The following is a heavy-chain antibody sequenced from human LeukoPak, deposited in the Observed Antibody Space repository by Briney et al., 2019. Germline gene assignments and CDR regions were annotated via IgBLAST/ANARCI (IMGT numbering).Heavy chain of an antibody. CDR3: ARRSQDFDF. V-gene: IGHV4-34*01. CDR2: INHSGSS. CDR1: GGSFSFYY. Sequence: PETLSLTCAVDGGSFSFYYWSWIRQTPGKGLEWIGEINHSGSSNYNPSLKSRVTISVDTSKNQFSLKLNSVTAADTAVYYCARRSQDFDFWGQGILVTVSA. J-gene: IGHJ4*02.